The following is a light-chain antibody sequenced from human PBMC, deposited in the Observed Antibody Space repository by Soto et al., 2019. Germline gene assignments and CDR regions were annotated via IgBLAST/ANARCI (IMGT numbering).Light chain of an antibody. CDR2: GNT. J-gene: IGLJ2*01. CDR1: SSNIGADYY. V-gene: IGLV1-40*01. CDR3: QSYNRSLSAAV. Sequence: QSVLTQPPSVSGAPGQRVTISCTGTSSNIGADYYVHWYQQLPGRAPKLLIHGNTNRPLGVPDRFSGSRSVTSASLAITGLQAEDEAHYHCQSYNRSLSAAVVGGGTKLTVL.